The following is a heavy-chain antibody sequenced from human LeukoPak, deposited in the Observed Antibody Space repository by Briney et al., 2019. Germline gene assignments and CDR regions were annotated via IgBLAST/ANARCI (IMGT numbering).Heavy chain of an antibody. V-gene: IGHV3-7*01. CDR2: IKEDGTET. Sequence: AGGSLRLSCAASGFTFINYWVRWVRQAPGKGLELVANIKEDGTETYYVDSVRGRLTISRDNTKNSVFLQMNSLRDEDTALYYCARGAVARRPYFDYWGQGTLVTVSS. CDR3: ARGAVARRPYFDY. D-gene: IGHD2-15*01. J-gene: IGHJ4*02. CDR1: GFTFINYW.